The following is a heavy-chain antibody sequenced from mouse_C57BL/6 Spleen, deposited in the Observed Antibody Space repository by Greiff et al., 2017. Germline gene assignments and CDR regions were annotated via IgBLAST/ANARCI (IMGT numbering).Heavy chain of an antibody. V-gene: IGHV1-66*01. CDR2: IYPGSGNT. CDR1: GYSFTSYY. J-gene: IGHJ4*01. CDR3: ARGIFITTPYAMDY. D-gene: IGHD1-1*01. Sequence: VQLQQSGPELVKPGASVKISCKASGYSFTSYYIHWVKQRPGQGLEWIGWIYPGSGNTKYNEKFKGKATLTADTSSSTAYMQLSSLTSEDSAVYYCARGIFITTPYAMDYWGQGTSVTVSS.